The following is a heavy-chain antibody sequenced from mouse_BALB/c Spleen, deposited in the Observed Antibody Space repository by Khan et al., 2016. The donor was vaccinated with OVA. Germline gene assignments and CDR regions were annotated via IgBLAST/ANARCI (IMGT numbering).Heavy chain of an antibody. V-gene: IGHV14-3*02. Sequence: VQLKQSGAELVKPAASLKLSCTASGYNIKDIYIHWVKQRPEKGLERIRRTDPANGNTKYDPKFQGKATITADTSSNTAYLQLSSLTSEDTAVYYCRISTINAWGQGTTLTASS. J-gene: IGHJ2*01. CDR3: RISTINA. CDR2: TDPANGNT. CDR1: GYNIKDIY.